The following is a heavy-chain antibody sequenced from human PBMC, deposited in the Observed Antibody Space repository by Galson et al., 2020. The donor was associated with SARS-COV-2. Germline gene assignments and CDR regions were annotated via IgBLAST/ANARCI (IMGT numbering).Heavy chain of an antibody. D-gene: IGHD2-15*01. CDR3: ARDCDGTCWFDY. J-gene: IGHJ4*02. CDR1: GFTFSSYS. V-gene: IGHV3-48*01. Sequence: GESLQISCAGSGFTFSSYSMNWVRQAPGKGLEWLTYISSRSSPIMYADSVKGRFTVSRDNARNSLYLQINSLRPEDTAVYYCARDCDGTCWFDYWGQGTLVTVSS. CDR2: ISSRSSPI.